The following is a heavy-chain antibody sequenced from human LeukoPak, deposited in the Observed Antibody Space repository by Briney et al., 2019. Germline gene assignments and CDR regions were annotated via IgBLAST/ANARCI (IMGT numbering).Heavy chain of an antibody. CDR3: ARGRITMVRGVLKTAYYFDY. Sequence: SETLSLTCTVSGGSISSGSYYWSWIRQPAGKGLEWIGRIYTSGSTNYNPSLKSRVTISVDTSKNQFSLKLSSVTAADTAVYYCARGRITMVRGVLKTAYYFDYWGQGTLVTVSS. V-gene: IGHV4-61*02. D-gene: IGHD3-10*01. CDR2: IYTSGST. J-gene: IGHJ4*02. CDR1: GGSISSGSYY.